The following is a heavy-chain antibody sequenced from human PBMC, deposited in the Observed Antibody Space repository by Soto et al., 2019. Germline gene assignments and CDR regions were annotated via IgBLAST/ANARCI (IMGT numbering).Heavy chain of an antibody. Sequence: QVQLVESGGGLVKPGGSLRLSCAASGFTFSDYYMSWIRQAPGKGLEWVSYISSSSSYTNYADSVKGRFTISRDNAKNSLYLQMNSLRAEDTAVYYCARESLRPSDHAFDIWGQGTMVTVSS. J-gene: IGHJ3*02. D-gene: IGHD2-2*01. V-gene: IGHV3-11*05. CDR2: ISSSSSYT. CDR3: ARESLRPSDHAFDI. CDR1: GFTFSDYY.